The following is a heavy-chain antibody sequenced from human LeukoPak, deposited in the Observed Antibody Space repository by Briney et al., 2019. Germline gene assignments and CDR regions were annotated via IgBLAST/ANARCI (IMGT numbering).Heavy chain of an antibody. J-gene: IGHJ4*02. Sequence: PGGSLRLSCAASGFTFDDYGMSWVRQAPGKGLEWVSATNWNGGSTHYADSVKGRFTISRDNAKNSLYLQLSSLRAEDTAVYHCAKSFDILTGYNIDYWGQGTLVTVSS. CDR2: TNWNGGST. CDR1: GFTFDDYG. D-gene: IGHD3-9*01. CDR3: AKSFDILTGYNIDY. V-gene: IGHV3-20*01.